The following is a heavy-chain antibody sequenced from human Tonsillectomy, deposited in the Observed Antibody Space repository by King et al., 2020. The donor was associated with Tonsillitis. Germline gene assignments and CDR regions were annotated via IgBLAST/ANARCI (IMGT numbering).Heavy chain of an antibody. Sequence: VQLQQSGPGLVKPSQTLSLTCAISGDSVSNNSAAWNWIRQSPSRGLEWLGRTYYRSKWYNDCAISLKSRTAITPDTSKNQLSLKLDSVTPEDTAVYYCVRENSRAVDRMYYYYGMDVWGQGTTVTVSS. CDR1: GDSVSNNSAA. CDR3: VRENSRAVDRMYYYYGMDV. D-gene: IGHD6-19*01. CDR2: TYYRSKWYN. J-gene: IGHJ6*02. V-gene: IGHV6-1*01.